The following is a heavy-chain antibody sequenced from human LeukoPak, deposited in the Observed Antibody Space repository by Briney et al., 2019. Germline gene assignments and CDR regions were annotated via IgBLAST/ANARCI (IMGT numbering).Heavy chain of an antibody. Sequence: ASVKVSCKASGYTFTGFYMHWVRQAPGQGLEWMGWINPGSGGTNYAQKFQGRVTVTRDTSISTAYMELSRLTSDDTAVYYCARLNSGYDYFDYWGQGTLVTVSS. CDR1: GYTFTGFY. V-gene: IGHV1-2*02. CDR3: ARLNSGYDYFDY. D-gene: IGHD5-12*01. CDR2: INPGSGGT. J-gene: IGHJ4*02.